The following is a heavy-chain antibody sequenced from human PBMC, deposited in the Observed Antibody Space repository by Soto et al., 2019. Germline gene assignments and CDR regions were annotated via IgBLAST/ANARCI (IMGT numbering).Heavy chain of an antibody. CDR1: GFTFSNYW. CDR3: ARDPAYLSYYYYMDV. Sequence: EVQLVESGGGLVQPGGSLRLSCAASGFTFSNYWMRWVRQAPGKGLVWVSRISNDGSGTAYADSVKGRFTISRDNAKNTLYLQVNSLRAEDTGVYYCARDPAYLSYYYYMDVWGKGTTVTVSS. CDR2: ISNDGSGT. J-gene: IGHJ6*03. V-gene: IGHV3-74*01.